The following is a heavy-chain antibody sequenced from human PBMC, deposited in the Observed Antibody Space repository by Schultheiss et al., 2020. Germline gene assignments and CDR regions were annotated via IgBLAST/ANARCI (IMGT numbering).Heavy chain of an antibody. D-gene: IGHD4-23*01. CDR2: IYYSGST. CDR3: ARQVTTVVTPFDY. J-gene: IGHJ4*02. V-gene: IGHV4-59*08. CDR1: GGSFSGYY. Sequence: SETLSLTCAVYGGSFSGYYWSWIRQPPGKGLEWIGYIYYSGSTNYNPSLKSRVTISVDTSKNQFSLKLTSVTAADTAVYYCARQVTTVVTPFDYWGQGTLVTVSS.